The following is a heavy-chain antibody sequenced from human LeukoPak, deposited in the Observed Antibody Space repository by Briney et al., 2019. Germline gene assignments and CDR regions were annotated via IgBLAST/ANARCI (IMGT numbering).Heavy chain of an antibody. V-gene: IGHV4-59*08. D-gene: IGHD2-15*01. CDR2: IYYSGST. J-gene: IGHJ4*02. CDR3: ARRGYCSGGSCYSFDY. CDR1: GGSISGYY. Sequence: SDTLSLTCTVWGGSISGYYWSWIRQPPGKGLEYIGHIYYSGSTNYNPSLESRVTILVDTSKNQFSLRLSSVTAADTALYYCARRGYCSGGSCYSFDYWGQGTLVTVSS.